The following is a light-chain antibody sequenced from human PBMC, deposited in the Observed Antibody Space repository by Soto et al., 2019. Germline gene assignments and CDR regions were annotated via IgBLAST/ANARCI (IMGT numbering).Light chain of an antibody. V-gene: IGKV3D-7*01. CDR2: GAS. CDR1: QSVSSSY. Sequence: EIVMTQSPATLSLSPGERATLSCRASQSVSSSYLSWYQQKPGQAPRLLIYGASTRATGIPARFSGSGSGTDFTLTISSLQPEDFAVYYCQQDYNLPWKFGQGTKV. J-gene: IGKJ1*01. CDR3: QQDYNLPWK.